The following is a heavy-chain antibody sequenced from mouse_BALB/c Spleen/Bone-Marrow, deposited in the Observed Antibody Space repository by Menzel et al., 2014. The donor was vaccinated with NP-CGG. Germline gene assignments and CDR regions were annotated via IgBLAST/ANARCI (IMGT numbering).Heavy chain of an antibody. CDR2: ISNGGST. CDR1: GFTFSGYA. Sequence: EVKLMESGGDLVKPGGSLKLSCAASGFTFSGYAMSWVRQTPEKRLEWVASISNGGSTQYPDSVKGRFTISRDNARNILYLQMTSLRSEDTAMYYCTRGRRDYGWYFDVWGAGTTVTDSS. CDR3: TRGRRDYGWYFDV. V-gene: IGHV5-6-5*01. J-gene: IGHJ1*01. D-gene: IGHD2-4*01.